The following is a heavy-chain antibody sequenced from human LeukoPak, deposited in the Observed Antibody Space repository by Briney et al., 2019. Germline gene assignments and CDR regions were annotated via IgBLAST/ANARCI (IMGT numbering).Heavy chain of an antibody. J-gene: IGHJ3*02. CDR1: DYSLREVS. V-gene: IGHV1-24*01. CDR2: VDRQAKEP. CDR3: VTRDQVMVWDVFDI. Sequence: GAPVKCSCTVSDYSLREVSIHGVRQAPGKGLEWIGVVDRQAKEPTNAQNSQGRVTMTEYTYKETASTESVTLRPEETALYYCVTRDQVMVWDVFDIWVQGTMVTVS. D-gene: IGHD3-16*02.